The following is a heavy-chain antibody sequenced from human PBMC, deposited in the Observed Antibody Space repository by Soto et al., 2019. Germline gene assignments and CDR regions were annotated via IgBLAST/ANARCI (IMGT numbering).Heavy chain of an antibody. CDR3: ARGSLTTPYDYVWGSYRGGFDY. J-gene: IGHJ4*02. D-gene: IGHD3-16*02. CDR1: GGSFSGYY. V-gene: IGHV4-34*01. CDR2: INHSGST. Sequence: SETLSLTCAVYGGSFSGYYWSWIRQPPGKGLEWIGEINHSGSTNYNPSLKSRVTISVDTSKNQFSLKLSSVTAADTAVYYCARGSLTTPYDYVWGSYRGGFDYWGQGTLVTVSS.